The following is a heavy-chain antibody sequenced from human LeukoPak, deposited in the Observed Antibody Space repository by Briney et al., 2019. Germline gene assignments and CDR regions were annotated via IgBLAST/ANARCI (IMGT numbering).Heavy chain of an antibody. Sequence: SVKVSCKASGGTFSSYAISWVRQAPGQGLEWMGGIIPIFGTANYAQKLQGRVTITTDESTSTAYMELRSLRSDDTAVYYCARGRLKRVPFTKVAGALDYWGQGTRVTVSS. J-gene: IGHJ4*02. V-gene: IGHV1-69*05. CDR3: ARGRLKRVPFTKVAGALDY. CDR1: GGTFSSYA. CDR2: IIPIFGTA. D-gene: IGHD6-19*01.